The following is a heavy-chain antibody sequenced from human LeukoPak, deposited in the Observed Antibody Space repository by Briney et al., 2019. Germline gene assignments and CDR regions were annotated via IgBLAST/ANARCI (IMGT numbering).Heavy chain of an antibody. CDR2: IQQDGSEK. CDR1: GFTFSSYW. J-gene: IGHJ4*02. V-gene: IGHV3-7*03. D-gene: IGHD6-13*01. Sequence: PGGSLRLSCAASGFTFSSYWMSWVRQAPGKGLEWVANIQQDGSEKYYVDSAKGRFTISRDNAKNSLYLQMNSLRAEDTAVYYCARDRADSSSWYEVFDYWGQGTLVTVS. CDR3: ARDRADSSSWYEVFDY.